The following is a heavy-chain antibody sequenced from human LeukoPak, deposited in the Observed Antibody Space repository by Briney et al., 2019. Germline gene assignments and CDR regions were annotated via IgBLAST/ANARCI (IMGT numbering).Heavy chain of an antibody. CDR2: ISSDSNYI. CDR1: KFTFSTYS. Sequence: PGGSLRLSCAASKFTFSTYSMNWVRQAPGKGLEWVSSISSDSNYIFYSDSLKGRFTISRDNAKNTLYLQMNSLRAEDTAVYYCIRDRTVTTLFDHWGQGTLVTVSS. CDR3: IRDRTVTTLFDH. J-gene: IGHJ4*02. D-gene: IGHD4-17*01. V-gene: IGHV3-21*01.